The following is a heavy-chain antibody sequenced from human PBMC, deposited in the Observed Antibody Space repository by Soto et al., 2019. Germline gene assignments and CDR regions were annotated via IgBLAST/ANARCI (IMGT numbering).Heavy chain of an antibody. Sequence: EVQLVESGGGLIQPGGSLRLSCAVSGFTVSNNYMSWVRQAPGKGLEGVSVIYSGGYTAYGDSVKGRFTISRDNSKNTINLQRNGLDPDAPAVYFWATQPGGGGYWGQGTLVTVSS. CDR3: ATQPGGGGY. CDR2: IYSGGYT. V-gene: IGHV3-53*01. J-gene: IGHJ4*02. CDR1: GFTVSNNY. D-gene: IGHD2-2*01.